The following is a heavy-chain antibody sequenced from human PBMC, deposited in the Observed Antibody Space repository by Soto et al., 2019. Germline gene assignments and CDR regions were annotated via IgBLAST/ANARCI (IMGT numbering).Heavy chain of an antibody. V-gene: IGHV4-31*03. Sequence: SETLSLTCTVSGGSISSGSYYWSWIRQHPGKGLEWIGYIYHSGSTYYNPSLKSRVTISVDTSKNQFSLKLSSVTAADTAVYDCARGTPKIDPWGQGTLVTVSS. CDR3: ARGTPKIDP. J-gene: IGHJ5*02. CDR2: IYHSGST. CDR1: GGSISSGSYY.